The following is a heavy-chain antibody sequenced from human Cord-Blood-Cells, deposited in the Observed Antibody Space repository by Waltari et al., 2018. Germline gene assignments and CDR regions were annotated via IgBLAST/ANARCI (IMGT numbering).Heavy chain of an antibody. V-gene: IGHV4-39*01. CDR2: IYYSGCT. D-gene: IGHD3-16*01. J-gene: IGHJ6*02. CDR1: GGSISSSSYY. Sequence: QLQLQESGPGLVKPSETLSLTCTVSGGSISSSSYYWGWIRQPPGKGLEWIGSIYYSGCTDYHPSLKSRVTISVDTSKNQFSLKLSSVTAADTAVYYCARQFMITFGGVIGYYYGMDVWGQGTTVTVSS. CDR3: ARQFMITFGGVIGYYYGMDV.